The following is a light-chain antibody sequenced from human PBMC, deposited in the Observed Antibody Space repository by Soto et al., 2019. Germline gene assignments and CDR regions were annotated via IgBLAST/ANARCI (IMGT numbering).Light chain of an antibody. V-gene: IGKV3-20*01. CDR1: QSVSSSY. Sequence: EIVVTQSPGTLSLSPGERATLSCRASQSVSSSYLAWYQQKPGQAPTLLIYGASSRATGIPDRFSSSGSGTDFTLTISRLEPEDFAVYYCQQYGSSPKTFGQGTKLEIK. CDR3: QQYGSSPKT. J-gene: IGKJ2*01. CDR2: GAS.